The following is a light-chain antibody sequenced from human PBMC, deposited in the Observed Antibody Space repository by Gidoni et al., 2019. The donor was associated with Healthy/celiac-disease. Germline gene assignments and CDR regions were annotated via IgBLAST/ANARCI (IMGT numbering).Light chain of an antibody. CDR2: GNS. CDR3: QSYDSSLSGYV. J-gene: IGLJ1*01. CDR1: SSNIGAGYD. Sequence: QSVLTQPPSVSGAPGQRVTISCPGSSSNIGAGYDVHWYQQLPGTAPKLLSYGNSNRPSGVPDRFSGSKSGTSASLAITGLQAEDEADYYCQSYDSSLSGYVFGTGTKVTVL. V-gene: IGLV1-40*01.